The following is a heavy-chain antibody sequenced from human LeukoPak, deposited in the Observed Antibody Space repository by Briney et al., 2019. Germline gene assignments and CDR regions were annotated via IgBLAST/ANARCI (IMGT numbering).Heavy chain of an antibody. CDR3: ARADSSGFHPYDY. V-gene: IGHV4-59*11. CDR2: IYYSGST. J-gene: IGHJ4*02. CDR1: GGSLSGHF. Sequence: SETLSLTCTVSGGSLSGHFWSWIRQPPGKGLEWIGYIYYSGSTNYNPSLKSRVTISVDTSKNQFSLKLSSVTAADTAVYYCARADSSGFHPYDYWGQGTLVTVSS. D-gene: IGHD6-19*01.